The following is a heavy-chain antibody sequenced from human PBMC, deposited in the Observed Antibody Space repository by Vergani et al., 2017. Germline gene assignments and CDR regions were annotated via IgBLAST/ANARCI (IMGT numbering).Heavy chain of an antibody. Sequence: EVQLVESGGGLVQPGGSLRLSCAASGFTFSSYSMNWVRQAPGKGLEGVSYISSSSSTIYYADSVKGRFTISRDNAKNSLYLQMNSLRDEDTAVYYCAREGYCSGGSCYSVPFDPWGQGTLVTVSS. CDR1: GFTFSSYS. CDR2: ISSSSSTI. CDR3: AREGYCSGGSCYSVPFDP. D-gene: IGHD2-15*01. J-gene: IGHJ5*02. V-gene: IGHV3-48*02.